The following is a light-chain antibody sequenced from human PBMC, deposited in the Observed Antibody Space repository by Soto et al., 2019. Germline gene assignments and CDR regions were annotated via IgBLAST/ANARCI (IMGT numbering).Light chain of an antibody. CDR2: GAS. J-gene: IGKJ1*01. V-gene: IGKV3-15*01. CDR3: QQYNNWPRP. Sequence: EIVMTQSPATLSVSPGERATLSCRASQSVIRNLAWYQQKPGQSPRLLIYGASTRATGIPARFIGSGSGTEFTLTIGSLQAEDFAVYYCQQYNNWPRPFGQWPKADIK. CDR1: QSVIRN.